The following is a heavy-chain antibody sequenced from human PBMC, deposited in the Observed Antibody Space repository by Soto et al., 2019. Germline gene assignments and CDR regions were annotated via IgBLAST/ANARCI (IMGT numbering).Heavy chain of an antibody. CDR3: AREGDYGDYETWYFDL. D-gene: IGHD4-17*01. CDR1: GFTFSSYS. Sequence: EVQLVESGGGLVQPGGSLRLSCAASGFTFSSYSMNWVRQAPGKGLEWVSYISSSSSTIYYADSVKGRFTISRDKAKNSLYLQMNSLRAEDTAVYYCAREGDYGDYETWYFDLWGRGTLVTVSS. CDR2: ISSSSSTI. V-gene: IGHV3-48*01. J-gene: IGHJ2*01.